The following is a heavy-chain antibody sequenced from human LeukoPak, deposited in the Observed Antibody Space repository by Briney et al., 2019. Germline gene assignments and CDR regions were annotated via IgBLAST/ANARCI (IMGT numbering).Heavy chain of an antibody. D-gene: IGHD6-19*01. CDR1: GYSFTSYW. Sequence: RGESLKISCKGSGYSFTSYWIGWVRQMPGKGLEWMGIVYPGDSDTRYSPSFQGQVTISADKSISTAYLQWSSLKASDTAMYYCARRKAVAGTFADYWGQGTLVTVSS. CDR3: ARRKAVAGTFADY. J-gene: IGHJ4*02. CDR2: VYPGDSDT. V-gene: IGHV5-51*01.